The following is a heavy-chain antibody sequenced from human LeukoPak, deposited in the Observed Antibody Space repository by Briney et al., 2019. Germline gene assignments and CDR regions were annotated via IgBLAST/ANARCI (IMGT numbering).Heavy chain of an antibody. D-gene: IGHD3-22*01. Sequence: SQTLSLTCAIPGDSVSSNSAAWNWIRQSPSRGLEWLGRTYYRSKWYNDYAVSVKSRITINPDTSKNQFSLQLNSVTPEDTAVYYCARSTHYYDSSGYFLGMDVWGQGTTVTVSS. CDR2: TYYRSKWYN. CDR1: GDSVSSNSAA. J-gene: IGHJ6*02. V-gene: IGHV6-1*01. CDR3: ARSTHYYDSSGYFLGMDV.